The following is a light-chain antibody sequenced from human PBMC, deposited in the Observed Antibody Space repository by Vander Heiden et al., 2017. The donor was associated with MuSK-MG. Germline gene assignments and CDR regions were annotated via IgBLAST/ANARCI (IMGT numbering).Light chain of an antibody. CDR1: QSISSW. CDR2: KAS. Sequence: DIQMTQSPSTLSASVGDRVTITCRASQSISSWLAWYQQKPWKAPKLLIYKASSLESGVPSRFSGSGSGTEFTLTISSLQPDDFATYYGQQYNSYSPMTFGQGTKVEIK. V-gene: IGKV1-5*03. J-gene: IGKJ1*01. CDR3: QQYNSYSPMT.